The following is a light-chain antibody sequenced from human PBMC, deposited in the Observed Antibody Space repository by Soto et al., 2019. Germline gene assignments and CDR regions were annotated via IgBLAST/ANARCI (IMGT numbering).Light chain of an antibody. CDR3: AAWDDSLNGVV. CDR1: SSNVGSYT. J-gene: IGLJ2*01. CDR2: SGN. Sequence: QSVLTQPPSASGTPGQRVTISCSGSSSNVGSYTVYWYQQLPGTAPKVLIYSGNRRPSGVPARFSGSKSGTSASLAISGLQSEDEADYYCAAWDDSLNGVVFSGGTKLTVL. V-gene: IGLV1-44*01.